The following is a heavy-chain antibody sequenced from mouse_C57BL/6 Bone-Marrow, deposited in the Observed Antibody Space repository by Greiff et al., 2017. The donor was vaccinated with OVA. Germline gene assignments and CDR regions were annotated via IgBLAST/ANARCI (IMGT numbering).Heavy chain of an antibody. CDR1: GYTFTDYN. CDR3: AFYYDYDEDYAMDY. Sequence: VQLQQSGPELVKPGASVKIPCKASGYTFTDYNMDWVKQSHGKSLEWIGDINPNNGGTIYNQKFKGKATLTVDKSSSPAYMELRSLTSEDTAVYYCAFYYDYDEDYAMDYWGQGTSVTGSS. D-gene: IGHD2-4*01. V-gene: IGHV1-18*01. J-gene: IGHJ4*01. CDR2: INPNNGGT.